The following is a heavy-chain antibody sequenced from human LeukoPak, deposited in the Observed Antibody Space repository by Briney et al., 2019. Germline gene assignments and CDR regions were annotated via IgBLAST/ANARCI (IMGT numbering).Heavy chain of an antibody. CDR1: GFTFSDYY. CDR2: ISSSGSTI. Sequence: TGGSLRLSCAASGFTFSDYYMSWMRQAPGKGLEGVSYISSSGSTIYYADSVKGRFTICRDNAKNSLYLQMNSLRAEDTAVYYCASSSGYRVELDYWGQGTLVTVSS. V-gene: IGHV3-11*01. D-gene: IGHD3-22*01. J-gene: IGHJ4*02. CDR3: ASSSGYRVELDY.